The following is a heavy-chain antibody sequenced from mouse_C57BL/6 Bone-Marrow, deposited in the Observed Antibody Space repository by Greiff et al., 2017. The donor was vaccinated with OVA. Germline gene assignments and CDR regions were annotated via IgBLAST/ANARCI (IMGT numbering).Heavy chain of an antibody. CDR3: ARHSYNSNYYAMDY. CDR1: GFTFSDYY. V-gene: IGHV5-12*01. D-gene: IGHD2-5*01. Sequence: EVQLVESGGGLVQPGGSLKLSCAASGFTFSDYYMYWVRQTPEKRLEWVAYISNGGGSTYYPDTVKGRFTISRDNAKNTLYLQMSRLKSEDTAMYYCARHSYNSNYYAMDYWGQGTSVTVSS. CDR2: ISNGGGST. J-gene: IGHJ4*01.